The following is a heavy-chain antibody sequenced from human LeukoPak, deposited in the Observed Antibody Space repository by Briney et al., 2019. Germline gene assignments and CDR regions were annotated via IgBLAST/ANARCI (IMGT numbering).Heavy chain of an antibody. CDR2: INPNSGGT. D-gene: IGHD6-13*01. CDR1: GYTLTCYY. CDR3: ARSGSSWSLIIDY. J-gene: IGHJ4*02. V-gene: IGHV1-2*02. Sequence: GASVKVSCKASGYTLTCYYMHWVRQAPGQGLEWMGWINPNSGGTNYAQKFQGRVTMTRDTSISTAYMELSRLRSDDTAVYYCARSGSSWSLIIDYWGQGTLVTVSS.